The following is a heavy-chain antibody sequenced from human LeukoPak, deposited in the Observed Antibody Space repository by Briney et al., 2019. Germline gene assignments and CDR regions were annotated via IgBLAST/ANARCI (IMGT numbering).Heavy chain of an antibody. CDR1: GYTFTSYG. CDR2: ISAHNGNT. J-gene: IGHJ4*02. D-gene: IGHD4-17*01. CDR3: AREPMTTVTTDGGYFDY. V-gene: IGHV1-18*04. Sequence: APVKVSCKASGYTFTSYGISWERQAPGQGLDRMGWISAHNGNTNYAQKLQGRVTMTTDTSTSTAYMELRSLRSDDTAVYYCAREPMTTVTTDGGYFDYWGQGTLVTVSS.